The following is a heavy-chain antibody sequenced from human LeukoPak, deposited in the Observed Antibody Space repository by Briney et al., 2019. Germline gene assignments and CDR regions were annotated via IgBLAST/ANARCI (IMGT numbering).Heavy chain of an antibody. J-gene: IGHJ5*02. CDR3: ARARYCSSTSCYWFDP. V-gene: IGHV1-2*06. CDR2: INPNSGGT. Sequence: GASVKVSCKASGYTFTSYYMHWVRQAPGQGLEWMGRINPNSGGTNYAQKFQGRVTMTRDTSISTAYMELSRLRSDDTAVYYCARARYCSSTSCYWFDPGGQGTLVTVSS. CDR1: GYTFTSYY. D-gene: IGHD2-2*01.